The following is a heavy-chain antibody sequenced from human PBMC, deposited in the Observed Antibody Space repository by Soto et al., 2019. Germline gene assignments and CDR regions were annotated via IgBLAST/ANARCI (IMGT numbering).Heavy chain of an antibody. Sequence: GESLKISCKGSGYSFTSYWIGWVRQMPGKGLEWMGIIYPGDSDTRYSPSFQGQVTISADKSISTAYLQWSSLKASDTAMYYCAAGLYCSGGSCYYYYGMDVWGQGTTVTVSS. CDR2: IYPGDSDT. CDR1: GYSFTSYW. CDR3: AAGLYCSGGSCYYYYGMDV. J-gene: IGHJ6*02. D-gene: IGHD2-15*01. V-gene: IGHV5-51*01.